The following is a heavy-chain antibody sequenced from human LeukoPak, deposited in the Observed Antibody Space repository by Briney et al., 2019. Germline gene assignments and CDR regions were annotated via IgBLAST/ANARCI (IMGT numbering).Heavy chain of an antibody. J-gene: IGHJ4*02. CDR1: GFTFSNYW. V-gene: IGHV3-7*05. D-gene: IGHD3-22*01. CDR3: ARYRRYDSGASEPRLDY. Sequence: GGSLGLSCAASGFTFSNYWMSWVRQAPGKGLEWVANIKQDGSDKYYVDSVKGRFTISRDNAKNSLYLQMNSLRAEDTAVYYCARYRRYDSGASEPRLDYWGQGTLVTVSS. CDR2: IKQDGSDK.